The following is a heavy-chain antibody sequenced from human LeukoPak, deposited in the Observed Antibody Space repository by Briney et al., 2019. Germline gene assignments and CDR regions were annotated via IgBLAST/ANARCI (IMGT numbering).Heavy chain of an antibody. CDR2: IYYSGST. CDR3: ARASTRGDWFDP. V-gene: IGHV4-59*01. J-gene: IGHJ5*02. Sequence: SETLSLTCTVSGGSISSYYWSWIRQPPGKGLDWIGYIYYSGSTNYNPSLKSRVTISVDTSKNQFSLKLSSVTAADTAVYYCARASTRGDWFDPWGQGTLVTVSS. D-gene: IGHD2-2*01. CDR1: GGSISSYY.